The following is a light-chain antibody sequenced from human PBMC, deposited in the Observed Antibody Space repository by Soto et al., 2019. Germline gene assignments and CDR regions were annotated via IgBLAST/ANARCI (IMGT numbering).Light chain of an antibody. Sequence: QSALTQPPSASGSPGQSVTISCTGTSSDVGGYKYVSWYQQNPGKAPKLMIYEVSKRPSGVPDRFSGSKSGNTASLTVSGLQAEDEADYYCSSYAGSNNLVFSGGTKLTVL. V-gene: IGLV2-8*01. CDR2: EVS. CDR1: SSDVGGYKY. J-gene: IGLJ2*01. CDR3: SSYAGSNNLV.